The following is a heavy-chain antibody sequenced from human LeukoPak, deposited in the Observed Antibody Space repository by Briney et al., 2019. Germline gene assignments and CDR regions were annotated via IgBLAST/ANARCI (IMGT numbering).Heavy chain of an antibody. D-gene: IGHD4-17*01. V-gene: IGHV1-3*04. CDR2: INTANGDT. J-gene: IGHJ4*02. Sequence: ASVKVSCKASGYTFNTYAIQWVRQAPGQGLEWMGWINTANGDTKYSQKFQGRVTITRDTSASTAYMDLSSLRSDDTAVYYCARDEGEYGDYYWGQGTLVTVSS. CDR3: ARDEGEYGDYY. CDR1: GYTFNTYA.